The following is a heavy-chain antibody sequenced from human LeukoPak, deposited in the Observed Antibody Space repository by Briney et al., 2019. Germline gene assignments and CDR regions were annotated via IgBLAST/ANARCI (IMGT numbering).Heavy chain of an antibody. CDR3: AKDYTIFGVVIIGVQDFDY. CDR1: GFTFSSYA. J-gene: IGHJ4*02. Sequence: TGGSLRLSCAASGFTFSSYAMSWVRQAPGKGLEWVSAISGSGGSTYYADSVKGRFTISRDNSKNTLYLQMNSLRAEDTAVYYCAKDYTIFGVVIIGVQDFDYWGQGTLVTVSS. CDR2: ISGSGGST. D-gene: IGHD3-3*01. V-gene: IGHV3-23*01.